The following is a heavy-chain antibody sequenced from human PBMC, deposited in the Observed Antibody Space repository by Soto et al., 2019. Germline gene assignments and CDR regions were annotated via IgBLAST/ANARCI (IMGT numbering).Heavy chain of an antibody. V-gene: IGHV3-21*04. Sequence: GGSLRLSCAASGFPFSSYSMNLVRQAPGKGLEWVSSISGSSSYIYYADSVKGRFTISRDNSKNTLYLQMNSLSAEDTAVYYCAKDPPSGWYVDYWAQGTMVTVSS. CDR2: ISGSSSYI. J-gene: IGHJ4*02. CDR3: AKDPPSGWYVDY. CDR1: GFPFSSYS. D-gene: IGHD6-19*01.